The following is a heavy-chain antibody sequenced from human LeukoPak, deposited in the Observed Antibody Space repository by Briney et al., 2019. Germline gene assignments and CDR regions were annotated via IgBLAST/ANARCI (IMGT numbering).Heavy chain of an antibody. V-gene: IGHV3-74*01. J-gene: IGHJ3*02. Sequence: GSLRLSCAASGFTFSNYLMHWVRQAPGKGLVWVSRINSDESNTNYYADSVKGRFTISRDNAKNTLYLQMNSLRVEDTAVYFCGRGGNGIDIWGQGTTVIVSS. CDR2: INSDESNT. D-gene: IGHD2-8*01. CDR1: GFTFSNYL. CDR3: GRGGNGIDI.